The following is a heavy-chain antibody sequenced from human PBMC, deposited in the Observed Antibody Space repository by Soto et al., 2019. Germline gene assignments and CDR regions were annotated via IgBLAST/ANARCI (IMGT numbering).Heavy chain of an antibody. CDR1: GGTFSSYT. D-gene: IGHD2-15*01. J-gene: IGHJ4*02. CDR2: IVPILGIA. CDR3: AREAAATWTPFDY. V-gene: IGHV1-69*08. Sequence: QVQLVQSGAEVKKPGSSVKVSCKASGGTFSSYTISWVRQAPGQGLEWMGRIVPILGIANYAQKFQGRVTITADKSTSTAYMELSSLRSEDTAVYYCAREAAATWTPFDYWGQGTLVTVSS.